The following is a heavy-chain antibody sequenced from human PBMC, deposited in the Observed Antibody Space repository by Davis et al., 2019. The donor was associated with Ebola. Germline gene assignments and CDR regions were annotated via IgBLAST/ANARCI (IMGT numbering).Heavy chain of an antibody. CDR3: ARGGYFDWLTRWHYYGMDV. CDR1: GYTFTTYD. CDR2: MNPNSANT. D-gene: IGHD3-9*01. J-gene: IGHJ6*02. Sequence: ASVQVSCKASGYTFTTYDIHWVRQATGQGLEWMGWMNPNSANTGYAQKFQGRVTMTRSTSIRPAYMELSSLRSEDTAVYYCARGGYFDWLTRWHYYGMDVWGQGTTVTVSS. V-gene: IGHV1-8*01.